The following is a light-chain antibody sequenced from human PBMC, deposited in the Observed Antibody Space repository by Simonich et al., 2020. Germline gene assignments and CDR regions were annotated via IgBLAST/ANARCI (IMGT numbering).Light chain of an antibody. CDR2: DVS. CDR1: KSDVGGYNY. CDR3: CSYAGSYTLV. J-gene: IGLJ2*01. V-gene: IGLV2-11*01. Sequence: QSALTQPRSVSGSPGKSVTISCTGTKSDVGGYNYVSWYQQHPGKAPKLMIYDVSKRPSGVPDRFSGSKSGNTASLTISGLQAEDEADYYCCSYAGSYTLVFGGGTKLTVL.